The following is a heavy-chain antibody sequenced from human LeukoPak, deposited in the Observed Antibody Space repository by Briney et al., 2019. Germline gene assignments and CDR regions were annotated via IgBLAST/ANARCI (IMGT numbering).Heavy chain of an antibody. CDR3: ARHPHYYYDSIGYYWNLVYFDY. V-gene: IGHV4-34*01. CDR1: GGSFSGYY. Sequence: SETLSLTCAVYGGSFSGYYWSWIRQPPGKGLEWIGEINHSGSTNYNPSLKSRVTISVDTSKNQFSLKLSSVTAADTAVYYCARHPHYYYDSIGYYWNLVYFDYWGQGTLVTVSS. J-gene: IGHJ4*02. CDR2: INHSGST. D-gene: IGHD3-22*01.